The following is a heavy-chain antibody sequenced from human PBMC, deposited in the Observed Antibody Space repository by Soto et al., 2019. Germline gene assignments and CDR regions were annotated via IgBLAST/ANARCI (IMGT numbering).Heavy chain of an antibody. CDR1: GFDFSGSA. CDR2: IRTKPNSYAT. V-gene: IGHV3-73*01. Sequence: EVQLVESGGGLVQPGGSLDLSCATSGFDFSGSAMHWVRQASGRGLEWLGRIRTKPNSYATIYAASVKDRFTISRDDSKTMVYLHMSGLKTEDTAVYYCARPISSGWFDPWGQGTLVSVTS. J-gene: IGHJ5*02. CDR3: ARPISSGWFDP. D-gene: IGHD6-19*01.